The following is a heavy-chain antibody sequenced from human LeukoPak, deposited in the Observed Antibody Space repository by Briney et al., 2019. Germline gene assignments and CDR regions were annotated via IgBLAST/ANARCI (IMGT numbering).Heavy chain of an antibody. D-gene: IGHD4-17*01. Sequence: GGSLRLSCAVSGFTFSSYGMHWVRQAPGKGLEWVAVISYDGSNKYYADSVKGRFTISRDNSKNTLYLQMNSLRAEDTAVYYCAKDWGGYGDYVYYFDYWGQGTLVTVSS. V-gene: IGHV3-30*18. J-gene: IGHJ4*02. CDR3: AKDWGGYGDYVYYFDY. CDR1: GFTFSSYG. CDR2: ISYDGSNK.